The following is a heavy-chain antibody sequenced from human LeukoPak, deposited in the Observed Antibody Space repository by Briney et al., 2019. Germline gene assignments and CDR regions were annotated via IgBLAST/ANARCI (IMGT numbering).Heavy chain of an antibody. J-gene: IGHJ3*02. CDR2: ISYDGSNK. CDR1: GFTFSGYP. Sequence: GGSLRLSCAASGFTFSGYPIHWVRQAPGKGLEWVAVISYDGSNKYYADSVKGRFTISRDNSKNTLYLQMNSLRAEDTAVYYCAGVLLWFGELWAFDIWGQGTMVTVSS. CDR3: AGVLLWFGELWAFDI. D-gene: IGHD3-10*01. V-gene: IGHV3-30-3*01.